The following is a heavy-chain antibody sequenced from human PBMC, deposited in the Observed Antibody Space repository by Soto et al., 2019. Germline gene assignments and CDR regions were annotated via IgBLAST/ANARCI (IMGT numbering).Heavy chain of an antibody. CDR1: GGSISSSSYY. CDR3: ATQGYGTLHDLVDV. J-gene: IGHJ6*01. Sequence: SETLSLTCTVSGGSISSSSYYWGWIRQPPGKGLEWIGSMFYTGSTYYNPSLKSRLTISVDKSKNQFSLKLTSVTAADTALYYCATQGYGTLHDLVDVWGQGTTVIVSS. V-gene: IGHV4-39*01. CDR2: MFYTGST. D-gene: IGHD1-1*01.